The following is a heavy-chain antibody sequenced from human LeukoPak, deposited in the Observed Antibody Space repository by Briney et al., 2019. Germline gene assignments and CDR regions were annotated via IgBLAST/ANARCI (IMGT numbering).Heavy chain of an antibody. J-gene: IGHJ6*03. V-gene: IGHV4-61*05. Sequence: PSETLSLTCTVSGGSISSSSYHWGWIRQPPGKGLEWIGYIYYSGSTNYNPSLKSRVTISVDTSKNQFSLKLSSVTAADTAVYYCARTTEAHSWRTRYYDYYMDVWGKGTTVTVSS. CDR3: ARTTEAHSWRTRYYDYYMDV. CDR1: GGSISSSSYH. D-gene: IGHD6-13*01. CDR2: IYYSGST.